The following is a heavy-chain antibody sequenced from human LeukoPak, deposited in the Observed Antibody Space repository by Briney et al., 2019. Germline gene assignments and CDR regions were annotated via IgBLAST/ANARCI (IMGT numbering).Heavy chain of an antibody. D-gene: IGHD3-10*01. V-gene: IGHV1-2*06. Sequence: ASVKVSCKASGYTFTRYYMHWVRQAPGQGLEWMGRINPNSGGTNYAQKFQGRVTMTRDTSTNTAYMELSSLRSDDTAVYYCARSVVWFGSPYNWFDPWGQGTLVTVSS. J-gene: IGHJ5*02. CDR3: ARSVVWFGSPYNWFDP. CDR2: INPNSGGT. CDR1: GYTFTRYY.